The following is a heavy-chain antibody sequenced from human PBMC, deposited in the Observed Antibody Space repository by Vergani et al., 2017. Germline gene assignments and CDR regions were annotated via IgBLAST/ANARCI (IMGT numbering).Heavy chain of an antibody. CDR2: ISSSGSTI. D-gene: IGHD2-15*01. CDR1: GFTFSSYE. Sequence: EVQLVESGGGLVQPGGSLRLSCAASGFTFSSYEMNWVRQGPGKGLEWVSYISSSGSTIYYADSVKGRFTISRDNAKNSLYLQMNSLRAEDTAVYYCARAELLLTPIDYWGQGTLVTVSS. V-gene: IGHV3-48*03. CDR3: ARAELLLTPIDY. J-gene: IGHJ4*02.